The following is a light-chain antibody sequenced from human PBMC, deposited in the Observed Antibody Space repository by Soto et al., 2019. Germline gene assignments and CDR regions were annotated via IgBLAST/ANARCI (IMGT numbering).Light chain of an antibody. Sequence: QSALTQPGSVSGSPGQSIAISCNGTDSDIGAYNYVSWYQQHPGKAPKLMIYEVSDRPSGVSNRFSGSKSGNTASLTISGLQAEDEADYYCSSYTSISTLVFGSGTKVTVL. V-gene: IGLV2-14*01. J-gene: IGLJ1*01. CDR1: DSDIGAYNY. CDR3: SSYTSISTLV. CDR2: EVS.